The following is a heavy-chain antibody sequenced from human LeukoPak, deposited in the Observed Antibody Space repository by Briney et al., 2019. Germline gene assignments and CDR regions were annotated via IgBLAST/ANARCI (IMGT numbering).Heavy chain of an antibody. D-gene: IGHD3-9*01. CDR2: ISYDGSNK. CDR3: ARHAKSVRYFDWLGQEYYFDY. CDR1: GFTFNSYA. J-gene: IGHJ4*02. V-gene: IGHV3-30*04. Sequence: GGSLRLSCAASGFTFNSYALHWVRQAPGKGLEWVAVISYDGSNKYYADSVNGRFTIARDISKNTLYLQMNSLRDEDTAVYYCARHAKSVRYFDWLGQEYYFDYWGQGTLVTVSS.